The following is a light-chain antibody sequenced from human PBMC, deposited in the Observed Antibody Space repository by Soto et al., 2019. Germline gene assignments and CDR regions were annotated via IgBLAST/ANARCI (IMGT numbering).Light chain of an antibody. Sequence: DIQMTQSPSTLSASVGDRVTITCRASQTITTSLAWYQQKPGKAPKLLIYKASSLESEVPSRFRGSGSGTEFTHTISSLQPDDFATYYCQQYDSYSLRTFGQGPRVEI. CDR3: QQYDSYSLRT. CDR1: QTITTS. J-gene: IGKJ1*01. CDR2: KAS. V-gene: IGKV1-5*03.